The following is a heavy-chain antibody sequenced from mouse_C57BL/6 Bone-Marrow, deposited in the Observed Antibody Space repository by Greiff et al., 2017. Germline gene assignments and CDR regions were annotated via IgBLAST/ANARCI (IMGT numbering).Heavy chain of an antibody. D-gene: IGHD1-1*01. CDR3: ARGRGYYGSSFWFAY. CDR1: GFTFSSYA. Sequence: EVKLMESGGGLVKPGGSLKLSCAASGFTFSSYAMSWVRQTPEKRLEWVATISDGGSYTYYPDNVKGRFTISRDNAKNNLYLQMSHLKSEDTAVYYCARGRGYYGSSFWFAYWGQGTLVTVSA. CDR2: ISDGGSYT. V-gene: IGHV5-4*03. J-gene: IGHJ3*01.